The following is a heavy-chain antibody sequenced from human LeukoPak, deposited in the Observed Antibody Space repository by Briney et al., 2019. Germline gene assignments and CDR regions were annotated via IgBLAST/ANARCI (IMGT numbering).Heavy chain of an antibody. CDR1: GFTFINYA. V-gene: IGHV3-23*01. D-gene: IGHD4-17*01. CDR3: AKEHVWATVTSYFDY. CDR2: ISGSGGST. Sequence: GGSLRLSCAASGFTFINYAMTWVRQAPVKGLEWVSAISGSGGSTYYADSVKGRFTISRDNSKNTLYLQMNSLRAEDTAVYYCAKEHVWATVTSYFDYWGQGTLVTVSS. J-gene: IGHJ4*02.